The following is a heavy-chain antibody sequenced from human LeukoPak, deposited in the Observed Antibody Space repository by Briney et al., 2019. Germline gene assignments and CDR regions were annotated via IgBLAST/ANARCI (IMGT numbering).Heavy chain of an antibody. V-gene: IGHV4-34*01. CDR3: ARGRRLQTYCSSTSCRPFDP. CDR2: INHSGSA. J-gene: IGHJ5*02. CDR1: GGPFSDYY. Sequence: SETLSPTCAVFGGPFSDYYWSWIRRPPGKGLEWLGEINHSGSANYMPSLKSRVSISVDTSKNQFSLRLSSVTAADTAVYYCARGRRLQTYCSSTSCRPFDPWGQGTLVTVSS. D-gene: IGHD2-2*01.